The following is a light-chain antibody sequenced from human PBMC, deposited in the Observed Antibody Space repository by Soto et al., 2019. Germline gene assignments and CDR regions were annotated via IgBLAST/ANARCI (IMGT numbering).Light chain of an antibody. Sequence: VLTQSPGTLSLSPGERATLSCRASQSVSSTYLAWYQHKPGQAPRLLIYGASRRATGIPDRFSGSGSGKDFTLTIRRLEPEDFAVYYCQQYGGSPPITFGQGTRLEIK. V-gene: IGKV3-20*01. J-gene: IGKJ5*01. CDR1: QSVSSTY. CDR2: GAS. CDR3: QQYGGSPPIT.